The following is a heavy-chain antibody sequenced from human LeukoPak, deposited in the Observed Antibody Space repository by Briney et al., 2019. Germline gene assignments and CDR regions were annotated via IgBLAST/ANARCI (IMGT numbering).Heavy chain of an antibody. V-gene: IGHV4-39*07. CDR3: ARVGDYGDFRIDS. CDR1: GGSISSGSYY. Sequence: SQTLSLTCTVSGGSISSGSYYWSWIRQPPGKGLEWIGKINHSGSTNYNPSLKSRVTISVDTSKNQFSLKLSSVTAADTAVYYCARVGDYGDFRIDSWGQGTLVTVSS. CDR2: INHSGST. J-gene: IGHJ4*02. D-gene: IGHD4-17*01.